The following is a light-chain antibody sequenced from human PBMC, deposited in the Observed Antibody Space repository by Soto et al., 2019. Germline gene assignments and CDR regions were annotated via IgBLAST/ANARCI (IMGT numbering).Light chain of an antibody. Sequence: DIQMTQSPSSLSASVGDRLTITCQASHDITSYLTWYQHKPGKAPKLLIYDASILEAGVPPRFSGSGSGTDITLTISGLQPEDVATYYCQHCDYLPIFGPGTTVDFK. CDR1: HDITSY. CDR2: DAS. J-gene: IGKJ3*01. V-gene: IGKV1-33*01. CDR3: QHCDYLPI.